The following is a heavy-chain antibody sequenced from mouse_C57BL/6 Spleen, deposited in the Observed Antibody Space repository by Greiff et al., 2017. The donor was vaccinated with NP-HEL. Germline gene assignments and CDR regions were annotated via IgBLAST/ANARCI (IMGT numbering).Heavy chain of an antibody. V-gene: IGHV1-7*01. Sequence: VQLQESGAELAKPGASVKLSCKASGYTFTSYWLHWVKQRPGQGLEWIGYINPSSGYTKYNQKFKDKATLTADKSSNTAYMQLSSLTSEDSAVYYCARSSYAMDYWGQGTSVTVSS. CDR1: GYTFTSYW. CDR3: ARSSYAMDY. CDR2: INPSSGYT. J-gene: IGHJ4*01.